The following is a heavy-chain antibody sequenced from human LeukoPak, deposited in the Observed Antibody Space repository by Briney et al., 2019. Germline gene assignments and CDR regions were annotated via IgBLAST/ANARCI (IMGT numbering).Heavy chain of an antibody. V-gene: IGHV1-18*01. CDR3: ARDQGGSYYTH. Sequence: ASVTVSCTASGYTFTSYGISWVRQAPGQGLEWLGWISAYNGNTNYAQKLQGRVTMTTDTSTSTAYMELRSPRSDDTAVYYCARDQGGSYYTHWGQGTLVTVSS. CDR1: GYTFTSYG. CDR2: ISAYNGNT. J-gene: IGHJ4*02. D-gene: IGHD1-26*01.